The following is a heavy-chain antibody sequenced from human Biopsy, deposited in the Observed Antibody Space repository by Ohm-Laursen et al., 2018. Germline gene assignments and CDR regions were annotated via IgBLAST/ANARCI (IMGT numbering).Heavy chain of an antibody. CDR1: GGSISSDY. CDR2: IYYSGST. V-gene: IGHV4-59*01. D-gene: IGHD2-21*02. Sequence: PSQTLSLTCIVSGGSISSDYWSWIRQTPGKGLEWIGYIYYSGSTNYNPSLKSRVTISVDTSKNQFSLRLNSVTAEGTAVYYCARDDAVTVIRGLYYWGQGALVTVSS. CDR3: ARDDAVTVIRGLYY. J-gene: IGHJ4*02.